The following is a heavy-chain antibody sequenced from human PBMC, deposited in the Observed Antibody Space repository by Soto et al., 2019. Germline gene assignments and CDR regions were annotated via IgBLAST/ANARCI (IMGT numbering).Heavy chain of an antibody. J-gene: IGHJ5*02. CDR1: GGSISSGGYY. Sequence: PSETLSLTCTVSGGSISSGGYYWSWIRQHPGKGLEWIGYIYYSGSTYYNPSLKSRVTISVDTSKNQFSLKLSSVTAADTAVYYCATLLRGAIRTLNWFDPWGQGTLVTVSS. CDR2: IYYSGST. V-gene: IGHV4-31*03. CDR3: ATLLRGAIRTLNWFDP. D-gene: IGHD3-10*01.